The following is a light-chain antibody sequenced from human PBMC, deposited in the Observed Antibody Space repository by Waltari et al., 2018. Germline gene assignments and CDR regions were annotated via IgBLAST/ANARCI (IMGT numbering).Light chain of an antibody. J-gene: IGKJ1*01. Sequence: EIVLTQSPGTLSLSPGERATLSCRASQSVGRSLAWYQQKRGRAPSRLIYATSTRASGIPDRFSGSGSGTDFSLTISRLEPEDFAVYYCQHYVRLPVTFGLGTKVEIK. CDR3: QHYVRLPVT. V-gene: IGKV3-20*01. CDR1: QSVGRS. CDR2: ATS.